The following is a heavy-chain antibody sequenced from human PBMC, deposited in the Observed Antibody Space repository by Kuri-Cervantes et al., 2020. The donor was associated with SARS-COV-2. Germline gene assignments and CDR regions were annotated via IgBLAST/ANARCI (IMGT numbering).Heavy chain of an antibody. V-gene: IGHV4-31*01. D-gene: IGHD2-21*02. Sequence: SETLSLTCTVSGGPISSGGYYWSWIRQHPGKGLEWIGYIYYSGSTYYNPSLKSLVTISVDTSKNQFSLKLSSVTAADTAVYYCARFGDCGGDCYRGYFDYWGQGTLVTVSS. CDR2: IYYSGST. CDR1: GGPISSGGYY. J-gene: IGHJ4*02. CDR3: ARFGDCGGDCYRGYFDY.